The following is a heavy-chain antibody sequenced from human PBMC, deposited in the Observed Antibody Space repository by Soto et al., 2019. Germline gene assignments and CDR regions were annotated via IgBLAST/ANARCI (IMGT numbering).Heavy chain of an antibody. CDR1: GGSFSSFS. CDR2: IIPILGTA. D-gene: IGHD3-22*01. V-gene: IGHV1-69*01. J-gene: IGHJ4*02. CDR3: TSFASNGYYPQNHY. Sequence: QVILAQSGAEVKKPGSSVKVSCKVSGGSFSSFSINWVRQAPGQRFEWMGGIIPILGTANFTQKFQDRVTFTADDSTATAYMTLSSLTSEDTAFYYCTSFASNGYYPQNHYWGPGTQVTVSS.